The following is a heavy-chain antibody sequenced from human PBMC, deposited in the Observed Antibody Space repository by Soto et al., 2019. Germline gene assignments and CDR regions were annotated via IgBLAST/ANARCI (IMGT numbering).Heavy chain of an antibody. D-gene: IGHD3-10*01. J-gene: IGHJ4*02. Sequence: QVQLVESGGGVVQPGRSLRLSCAASGFTFSSYAMHWVRQAPGKGLEWVAVISYDGSNKYYADSVKGRFTISRDNSKNTLYLQMNSLRAEDTAVYYCAREFSGLDYWGQGTLVNVSS. CDR1: GFTFSSYA. V-gene: IGHV3-30-3*01. CDR3: AREFSGLDY. CDR2: ISYDGSNK.